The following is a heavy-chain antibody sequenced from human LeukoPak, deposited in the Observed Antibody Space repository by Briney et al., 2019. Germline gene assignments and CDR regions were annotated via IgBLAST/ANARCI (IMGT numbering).Heavy chain of an antibody. V-gene: IGHV3-33*01. Sequence: PGGSLRLSCAASGFTFSNYGMHWVRQAPGKGLEWVAVIWNDGSKKYYADSVKGRFTISRDDSKNTLYLQVNSLRAEDTAVYYCARDSSYCSSTTCYGALFDYWGQGTLVTVSS. CDR1: GFTFSNYG. J-gene: IGHJ4*02. CDR3: ARDSSYCSSTTCYGALFDY. D-gene: IGHD2-2*01. CDR2: IWNDGSKK.